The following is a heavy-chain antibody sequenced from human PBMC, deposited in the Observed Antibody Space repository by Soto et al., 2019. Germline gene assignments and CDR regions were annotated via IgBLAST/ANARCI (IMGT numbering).Heavy chain of an antibody. CDR2: INSDGSST. D-gene: IGHD1-26*01. Sequence: EVQLVESGGGLVQPGGSLRLSGAASGFTFSSYWMHWVRQAPGKGLVWVSRINSDGSSTSYADSVKGRFTISRDNAKNTLYLQMNSLRAEDTAVYYCARGGSLNWYFDLWGSGTLVTVSS. CDR1: GFTFSSYW. CDR3: ARGGSLNWYFDL. V-gene: IGHV3-74*01. J-gene: IGHJ2*01.